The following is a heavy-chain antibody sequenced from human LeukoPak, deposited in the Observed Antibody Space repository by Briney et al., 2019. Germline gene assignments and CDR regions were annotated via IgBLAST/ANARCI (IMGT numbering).Heavy chain of an antibody. J-gene: IGHJ6*03. Sequence: GGSLRLSCAASGFTFSTYWMSWVRQAPGKGLEWVANIKKDRSEKYYVDSVKGRFTISRDNAKNSLYLQVNSLRAEDTAVYYCAREGYGSGSRGYYYYMDAWGKGTTVTVSS. D-gene: IGHD3-10*01. V-gene: IGHV3-7*01. CDR3: AREGYGSGSRGYYYYMDA. CDR1: GFTFSTYW. CDR2: IKKDRSEK.